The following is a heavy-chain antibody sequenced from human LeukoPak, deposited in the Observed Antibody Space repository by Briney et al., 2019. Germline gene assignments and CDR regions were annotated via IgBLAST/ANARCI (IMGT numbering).Heavy chain of an antibody. CDR3: TTDPGSYDFWSGYPFDY. D-gene: IGHD3-3*01. V-gene: IGHV3-15*01. CDR2: IKSKTDGGTT. J-gene: IGHJ4*02. Sequence: GSLRLSCAASGFTFSNAWMSWVRQAPGKGLEWVGRIKSKTDGGTTDYAAPVKGRFTISRDDSKNTLYLQMNSLKTEDTAVYYCTTDPGSYDFWSGYPFDYWGQGTLVTVSS. CDR1: GFTFSNAW.